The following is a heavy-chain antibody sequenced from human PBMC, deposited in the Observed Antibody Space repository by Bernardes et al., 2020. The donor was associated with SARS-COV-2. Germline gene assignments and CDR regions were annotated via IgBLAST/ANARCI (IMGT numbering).Heavy chain of an antibody. J-gene: IGHJ3*02. Sequence: SETLSLTCTVSGGSISSRNYYWVWLRQPPGKGLEWIGSIYYSGNTYYNPTLKSRVTISVDTSKNQFSLELSSVTAADTAVYYCATYPKDAYSWHAFDIWGQGTMVTVSS. D-gene: IGHD4-4*01. V-gene: IGHV4-39*01. CDR3: ATYPKDAYSWHAFDI. CDR2: IYYSGNT. CDR1: GGSISSRNYY.